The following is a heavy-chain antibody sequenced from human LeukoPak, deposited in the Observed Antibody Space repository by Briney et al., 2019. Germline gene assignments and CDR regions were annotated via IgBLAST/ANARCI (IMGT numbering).Heavy chain of an antibody. D-gene: IGHD3-10*01. Sequence: PSETLSLTCTVSGGSISSSFYYWGWIRQPPGKGLEWIGSLYYRGPTYYNPSLKSRVTISVETSKTQFSLQLSSVTAADTAVYYCARTFYGSGSSFDYWGQGTLVTVSS. CDR1: GGSISSSFYY. CDR2: LYYRGPT. CDR3: ARTFYGSGSSFDY. J-gene: IGHJ4*02. V-gene: IGHV4-39*01.